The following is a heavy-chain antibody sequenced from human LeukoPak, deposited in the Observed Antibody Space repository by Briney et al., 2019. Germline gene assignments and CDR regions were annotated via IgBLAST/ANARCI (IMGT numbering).Heavy chain of an antibody. CDR1: GFTFRSFG. CDR3: VRDRGGYHYFDY. D-gene: IGHD3-16*02. J-gene: IGHJ4*02. V-gene: IGHV3-33*01. Sequence: GTSLRLSCAASGFTFRSFGMHWVRQAPGKGLEWVAIIWYDGSKSYYADSVKDRFTFSRDNSKNTVYLRMNSLRADDTAVYFCVRDRGGYHYFDYWGQGTLVTVSS. CDR2: IWYDGSKS.